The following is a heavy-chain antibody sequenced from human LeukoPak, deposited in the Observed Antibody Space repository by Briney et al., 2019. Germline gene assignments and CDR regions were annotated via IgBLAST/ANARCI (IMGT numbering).Heavy chain of an antibody. CDR2: ITVSGGTT. J-gene: IGHJ3*02. Sequence: GGSLRLSCAASGLTFSNYAMTCVRQAPGEGLEWVSSITVSGGTTYYADSVQGRFSISRDNSRNTLFLHMNSLRADDTAVYYCSKEPDGDDVGAFDMWGPGTIVRVS. V-gene: IGHV3-23*01. CDR1: GLTFSNYA. D-gene: IGHD4-17*01. CDR3: SKEPDGDDVGAFDM.